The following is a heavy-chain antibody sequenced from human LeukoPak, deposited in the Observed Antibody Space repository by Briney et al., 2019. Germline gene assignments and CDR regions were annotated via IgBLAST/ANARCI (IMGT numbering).Heavy chain of an antibody. D-gene: IGHD1-1*01. J-gene: IGHJ4*02. CDR3: AKLLLGGGTGDY. CDR1: GFTFSSYA. Sequence: PGGSLRLSCAASGFTFSSYAMSWVRQAPGKGLEWVSAISGSGGSTYYADPVKGRFTISRDNSKNTLYLQMNSLRAEDTAVYYYAKLLLGGGTGDYWGQGTLVTVSS. CDR2: ISGSGGST. V-gene: IGHV3-23*01.